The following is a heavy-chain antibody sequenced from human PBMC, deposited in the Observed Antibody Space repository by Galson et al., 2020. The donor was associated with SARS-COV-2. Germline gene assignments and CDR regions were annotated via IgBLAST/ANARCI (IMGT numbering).Heavy chain of an antibody. Sequence: GGSLRLSCATSDFTFNKYTMNWIRQAPGKGLEWLASMCSSGSQIFYAASVRGRFTISRDDARNSLYLQMNSLSAEDTAVYYGARAVGTAVFYYWYFDLWGSGTRVTVSS. V-gene: IGHV3-21*01. J-gene: IGHJ2*01. CDR1: DFTFNKYT. CDR2: MCSSGSQI. D-gene: IGHD1-26*01. CDR3: ARAVGTAVFYYWYFDL.